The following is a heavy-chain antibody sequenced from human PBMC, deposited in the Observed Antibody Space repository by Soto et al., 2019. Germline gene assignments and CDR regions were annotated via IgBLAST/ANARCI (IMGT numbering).Heavy chain of an antibody. CDR1: GFTFSSYG. CDR2: IWYDRSNK. Sequence: GGSLRLSFAASGFTFSSYGMPWVSQAPGKGLEWVAVIWYDRSNKYYADSVKGRFTISRDNSKNTLYLQMNSLRAEDTAVYYCARYLRYCCGGSCRDRSFDIGGQGTMVTVSS. J-gene: IGHJ3*02. V-gene: IGHV3-33*01. CDR3: ARYLRYCCGGSCRDRSFDI. D-gene: IGHD2-15*01.